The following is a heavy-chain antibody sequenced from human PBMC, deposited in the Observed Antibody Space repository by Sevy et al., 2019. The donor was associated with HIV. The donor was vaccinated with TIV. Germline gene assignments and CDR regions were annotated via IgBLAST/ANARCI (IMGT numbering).Heavy chain of an antibody. J-gene: IGHJ4*02. Sequence: GGSLRLSCAASGFTFDNYAMSWVRQAPGTGLEWVSAISGGGGSTYYADSVKGRFTISRDNSKNTLYLQMNSLRAEDTAVYYCSKSSGYYDSSGYPSDYRGQGTLVTVSS. CDR1: GFTFDNYA. CDR3: SKSSGYYDSSGYPSDY. V-gene: IGHV3-23*01. D-gene: IGHD3-22*01. CDR2: ISGGGGST.